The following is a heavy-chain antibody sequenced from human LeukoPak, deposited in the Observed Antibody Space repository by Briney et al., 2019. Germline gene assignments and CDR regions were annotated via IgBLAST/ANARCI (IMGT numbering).Heavy chain of an antibody. CDR1: GFTFSSYG. CDR3: ARGYCSSTSCSLLYGMDV. J-gene: IGHJ6*02. D-gene: IGHD2-2*01. Sequence: GGSLRLSCAASGFTFSSYGMHGVRQAPGKGLEWVAVIWYDGSNKYYADSVKGRFTISRDNSKNTLYLQMNSLRAEDTAVYYCARGYCSSTSCSLLYGMDVWGQGTTVTVSS. CDR2: IWYDGSNK. V-gene: IGHV3-33*01.